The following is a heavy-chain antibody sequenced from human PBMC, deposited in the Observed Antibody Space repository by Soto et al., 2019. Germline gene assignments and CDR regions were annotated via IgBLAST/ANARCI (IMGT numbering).Heavy chain of an antibody. CDR2: TRNKANSYTT. Sequence: EVQLVESGGGLVQPGGSLRLSCAASGFTFSDHYMDWVRQAPGKGLEWVGRTRNKANSYTTEYAASVKGRFTISRDDSKNSLYLQMNSLKTEDTAVYYCARAGGSGSFGYWGQGTLVTVSS. J-gene: IGHJ4*02. V-gene: IGHV3-72*01. D-gene: IGHD3-10*01. CDR1: GFTFSDHY. CDR3: ARAGGSGSFGY.